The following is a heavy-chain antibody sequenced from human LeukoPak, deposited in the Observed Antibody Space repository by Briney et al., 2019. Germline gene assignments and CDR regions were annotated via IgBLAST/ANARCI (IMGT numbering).Heavy chain of an antibody. CDR3: ARDRDYDSSAYYYNDY. D-gene: IGHD3-22*01. Sequence: GGSLRLSCAASGFTVSSNNMSWVRQAPGKGLEWVSVIYSGGSTYYADSVKGRFTISRDNSKNTLYLQMNSLRAEDTAVYYCARDRDYDSSAYYYNDYWGQGTLVTVSS. J-gene: IGHJ4*02. V-gene: IGHV3-66*02. CDR2: IYSGGST. CDR1: GFTVSSNN.